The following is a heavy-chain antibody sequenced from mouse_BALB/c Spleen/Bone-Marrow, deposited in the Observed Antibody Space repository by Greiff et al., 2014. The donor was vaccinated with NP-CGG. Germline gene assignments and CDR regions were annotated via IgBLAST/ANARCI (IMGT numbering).Heavy chain of an antibody. J-gene: IGHJ4*01. Sequence: QVQLKESGAELVKPGASVKLSCKASGYTFTSHWMHWVKQRPGQGLEWIGEINPSNGRSNYNEKFKSKATLTVDKSSSTAYMQLSSLTSEDSAVYYCARRGNYGAMDYWGQETSVTVSS. CDR3: ARRGNYGAMDY. D-gene: IGHD2-1*01. CDR1: GYTFTSHW. V-gene: IGHV1S81*02. CDR2: INPSNGRS.